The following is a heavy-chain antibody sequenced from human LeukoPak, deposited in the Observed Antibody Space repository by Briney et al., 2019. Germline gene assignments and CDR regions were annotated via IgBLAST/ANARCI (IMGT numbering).Heavy chain of an antibody. D-gene: IGHD3-10*01. CDR2: MNPNRGDT. Sequence: AASVKVSCKASGYTFTSYDINWVRQATGQGLEWMGWMNPNRGDTGYAQKFQGRVTMTRNTSVSTAHMELSSLRSEDTAVYYCARGPYGSGSYQFDYWGQGTLVTVSS. V-gene: IGHV1-8*01. CDR3: ARGPYGSGSYQFDY. J-gene: IGHJ4*02. CDR1: GYTFTSYD.